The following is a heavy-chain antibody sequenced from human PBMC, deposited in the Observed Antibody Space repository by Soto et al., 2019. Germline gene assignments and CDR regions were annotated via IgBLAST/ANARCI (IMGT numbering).Heavy chain of an antibody. J-gene: IGHJ4*01. CDR1: GFTFSSYS. V-gene: IGHV3-21*01. Sequence: EVQLVESGGGLVKPGGSLRLSCAASGFTFSSYSMNWVRQAPGKGLEWVSSISSSSSYIYYADSVKGRFTISRDNAKNPLYLQMNSLRAEGTAVYYCGREPHYHGSGGFDHWGPGTPVTVFS. CDR2: ISSSSSYI. CDR3: GREPHYHGSGGFDH. D-gene: IGHD3-10*01.